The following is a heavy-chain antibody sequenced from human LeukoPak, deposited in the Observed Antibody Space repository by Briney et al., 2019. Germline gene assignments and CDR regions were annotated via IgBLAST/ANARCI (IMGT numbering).Heavy chain of an antibody. Sequence: ASVKLSCKASGYTCTGYYMHWVRQAHGQGIEWMGWINPNSGGTNYAQKFQGRVTMTRDTSISTAYMELSRLRSDDTAVYYCARGGITIFGVVNFDYWGQGTLVTVSS. D-gene: IGHD3-3*01. CDR3: ARGGITIFGVVNFDY. J-gene: IGHJ4*02. CDR2: INPNSGGT. V-gene: IGHV1-2*02. CDR1: GYTCTGYY.